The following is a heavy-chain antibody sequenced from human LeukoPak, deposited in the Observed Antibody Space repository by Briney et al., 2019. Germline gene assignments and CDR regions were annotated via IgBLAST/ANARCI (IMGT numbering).Heavy chain of an antibody. CDR2: INHSGST. CDR3: ARSRYCSSTSCYDQNWFDP. J-gene: IGHJ5*02. Sequence: SETLSLTCAVYGGSFSGYYWSRIRQPPGKGLEWIGEINHSGSTNYNPSLKSRVTISVDTSKNQFSLKLSSVTAADTAVYYCARSRYCSSTSCYDQNWFDPWGQGTLVTVSS. CDR1: GGSFSGYY. D-gene: IGHD2-2*01. V-gene: IGHV4-34*01.